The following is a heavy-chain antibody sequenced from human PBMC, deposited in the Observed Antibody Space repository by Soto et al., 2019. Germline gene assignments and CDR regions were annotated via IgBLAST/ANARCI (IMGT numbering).Heavy chain of an antibody. V-gene: IGHV3-21*01. Sequence: GGSLRLSCAASGFTFSSYSMNWVRQAPGKGLEWVSSISSSSSYIYYADSVKGRFTISRDNAKNSLYLQMNNLRAEDTAVYYCARDDPGELSLLDYWGQGTLVTVSS. CDR2: ISSSSSYI. J-gene: IGHJ4*02. CDR3: ARDDPGELSLLDY. CDR1: GFTFSSYS. D-gene: IGHD3-16*02.